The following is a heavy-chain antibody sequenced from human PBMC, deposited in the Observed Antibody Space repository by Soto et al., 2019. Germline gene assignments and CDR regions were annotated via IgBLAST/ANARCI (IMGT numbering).Heavy chain of an antibody. J-gene: IGHJ4*02. CDR2: ISSSSSYI. V-gene: IGHV3-21*01. CDR3: ARTGIAAAASDY. D-gene: IGHD6-13*01. CDR1: GFTFSSYS. Sequence: EVQLVESGGGLVKPGGSLRLSCAASGFTFSSYSMNWVRQAPGKGLEWVSSISSSSSYIYYADSVKGRFTISRDNAKNSLYLQINSLRAEDTAVYYCARTGIAAAASDYWGQGTLVTVSS.